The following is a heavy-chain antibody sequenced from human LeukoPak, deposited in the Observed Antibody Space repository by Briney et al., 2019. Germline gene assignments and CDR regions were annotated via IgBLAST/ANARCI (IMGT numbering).Heavy chain of an antibody. Sequence: GGSLRLSCAASGFTFSSYSMTWVRQAPGKGLEWVSSISSSSSYIYYAVSVKGRFTVTRDESKNMMFLQMNTLRPDDTAMYHCVRQGGGDNCRWGQGALVTVSS. J-gene: IGHJ4*01. D-gene: IGHD4-23*01. CDR1: GFTFSSYS. CDR2: ISSSSSYI. CDR3: VRQGGGDNCR. V-gene: IGHV3-21*01.